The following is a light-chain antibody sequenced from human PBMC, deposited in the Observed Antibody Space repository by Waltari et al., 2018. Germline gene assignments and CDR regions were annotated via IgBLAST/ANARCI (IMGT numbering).Light chain of an antibody. V-gene: IGLV2-14*03. Sequence: QSALTQPASVSGSPGQSITISCTGPASDIVNYDHASWYQQHPGKAPKLIMYDVANRPSGVSDRFSGSKSGNTASLTISGLQAEDEADYYCKSFTNRLTYVFGSGTKVSV. CDR2: DVA. CDR1: ASDIVNYDH. CDR3: KSFTNRLTYV. J-gene: IGLJ1*01.